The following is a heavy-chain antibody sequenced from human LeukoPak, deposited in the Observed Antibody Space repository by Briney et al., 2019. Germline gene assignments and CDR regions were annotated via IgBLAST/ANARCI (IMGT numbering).Heavy chain of an antibody. V-gene: IGHV3-21*01. CDR3: ARASQTSSSLDY. Sequence: GGSLRLSCAASGFTFSSYSMNWVRQAPGKGLEWVSSISSSSSYIYYADSVKGRFTISRDNAKNSLYLQMNSLRAEDTAVYYCARASQTSSSLDYWGQGTLVTVSS. D-gene: IGHD2-2*01. CDR1: GFTFSSYS. J-gene: IGHJ4*02. CDR2: ISSSSSYI.